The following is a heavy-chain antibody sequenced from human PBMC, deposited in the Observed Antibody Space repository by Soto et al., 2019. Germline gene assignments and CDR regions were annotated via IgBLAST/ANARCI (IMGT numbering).Heavy chain of an antibody. CDR3: ARVPRLLELSPQKTKYYYYYMDV. CDR2: IKQDGSEK. D-gene: IGHD3-16*02. Sequence: GGSLRLSCAASGFTFSSYWMSWVRQAPGKGLEWVANIKQDGSEKYYVDSVKGRFTISRDNAKNSLYLQMNSLRAEDTAVYYCARVPRLLELSPQKTKYYYYYMDVWGKGTTVTVSS. J-gene: IGHJ6*03. V-gene: IGHV3-7*01. CDR1: GFTFSSYW.